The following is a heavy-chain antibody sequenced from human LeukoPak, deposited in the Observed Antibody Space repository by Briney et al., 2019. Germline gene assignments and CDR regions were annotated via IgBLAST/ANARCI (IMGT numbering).Heavy chain of an antibody. D-gene: IGHD6-6*01. CDR3: ARWERGSSPDVDYYYYYMDV. J-gene: IGHJ6*03. V-gene: IGHV4-59*11. Sequence: SETLSLTCTVSGDSISGHYWSWIRQPPGKGLEWIGYIYYSGSTNYNPSLKSRVTISVDTSKNQFSLRLSPVTAADTAVYYCARWERGSSPDVDYYYYYMDVWGKGTTVTVSS. CDR1: GDSISGHY. CDR2: IYYSGST.